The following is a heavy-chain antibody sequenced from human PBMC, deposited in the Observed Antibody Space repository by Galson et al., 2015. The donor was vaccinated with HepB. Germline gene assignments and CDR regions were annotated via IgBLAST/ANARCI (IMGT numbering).Heavy chain of an antibody. CDR1: AFTFDDYA. J-gene: IGHJ4*02. CDR3: TKALGYSSGPPHD. CDR2: ISWNSGSI. D-gene: IGHD6-19*01. V-gene: IGHV3-9*01. Sequence: SLRLSCAASAFTFDDYAMYWVRQTPGKGLEWVSGISWNSGSIGYADSVEGRFTISRDNGKNSLYLQMNSLRAEDTALYYCTKALGYSSGPPHDWGQGTLVTVSS.